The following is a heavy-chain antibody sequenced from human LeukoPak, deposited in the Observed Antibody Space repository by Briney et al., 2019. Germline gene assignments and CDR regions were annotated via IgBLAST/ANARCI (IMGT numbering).Heavy chain of an antibody. CDR2: IIPIFGTA. D-gene: IGHD6-6*01. J-gene: IGHJ6*02. Sequence: SVKVSCKASGGTFSSYAISWVRQAPGQGLEWMGGIIPIFGTANYAQKLQGRVTITVDESTSTAYMELSSLRSEDTAVYYCASRYSSSSLRAYYYYGMDVWGQGTTVTVSS. CDR1: GGTFSSYA. CDR3: ASRYSSSSLRAYYYYGMDV. V-gene: IGHV1-69*13.